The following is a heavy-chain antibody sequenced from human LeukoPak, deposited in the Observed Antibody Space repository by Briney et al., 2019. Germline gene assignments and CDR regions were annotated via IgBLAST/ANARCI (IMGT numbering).Heavy chain of an antibody. Sequence: GGSLRLSCAASGFTFDDYGMSWVRQAPGKGLEWVSGINWNGGSTGYADSVKGRFTISRDNAKNSLYLQMNSLRAEDTALYYCARGRRNYYYYYMDVWGKGTTVTVSS. J-gene: IGHJ6*03. CDR1: GFTFDDYG. CDR3: ARGRRNYYYYYMDV. V-gene: IGHV3-20*04. CDR2: INWNGGST.